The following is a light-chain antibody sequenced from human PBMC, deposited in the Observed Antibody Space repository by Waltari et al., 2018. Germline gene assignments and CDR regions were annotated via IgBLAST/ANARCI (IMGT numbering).Light chain of an antibody. CDR3: QQLKSYPLT. Sequence: DRVTITCRASQDISKSLAWFQQKPGKAPKSLISDASTLQSGVPSKFTGSGSGTDFTFTISSLQPEDYGTYYCQQLKSYPLTFGGGTKVEIK. CDR1: QDISKS. CDR2: DAS. V-gene: IGKV1-16*02. J-gene: IGKJ4*01.